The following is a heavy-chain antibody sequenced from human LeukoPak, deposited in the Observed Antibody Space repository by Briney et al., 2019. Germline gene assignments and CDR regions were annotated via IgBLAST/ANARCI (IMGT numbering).Heavy chain of an antibody. CDR2: IKTDGSQI. CDR1: GFTFSSYW. J-gene: IGHJ4*02. D-gene: IGHD7-27*01. V-gene: IGHV3-7*01. Sequence: GGSLRLSCVASGFTFSSYWMTWVRQAPGKGLEWVANIKTDGSQIYYVDSVRGRFTISRDSAKNSLYLQMNSLRVEDTAVYYCARDLNWETYWGQGTLVSVSS. CDR3: ARDLNWETY.